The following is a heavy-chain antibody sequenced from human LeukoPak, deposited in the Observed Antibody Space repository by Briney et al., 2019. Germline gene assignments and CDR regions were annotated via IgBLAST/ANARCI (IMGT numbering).Heavy chain of an antibody. CDR1: GVSMKTPSHY. CDR2: MFYSGST. CDR3: ARRNTEVPDTLPLNAFDV. D-gene: IGHD1/OR15-1a*01. J-gene: IGHJ3*01. Sequence: SETLSLTCSVSGVSMKTPSHYWDWIRQSPGKGLEWIGSMFYSGSTYFNPSLRRRVTISGDTSTNQISLSLTSVTAADTAVYCCARRNTEVPDTLPLNAFDVWGQGAKVIVSS. V-gene: IGHV4-39*01.